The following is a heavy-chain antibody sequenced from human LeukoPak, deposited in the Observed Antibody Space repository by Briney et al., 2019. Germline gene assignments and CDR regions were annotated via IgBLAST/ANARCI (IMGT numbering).Heavy chain of an antibody. CDR3: ASYCSGGSCYREFDY. D-gene: IGHD2-15*01. J-gene: IGHJ4*02. CDR2: IIPIFGTA. CDR1: GGTFSSYA. Sequence: ASVKVSCKASGGTFSSYAISWVRQAPGQGLEWMGGIIPIFGTANYAQKFQGRVTITADKSTSTAYMELSSLRSEDTAVYYCASYCSGGSCYREFDYWGQGTLVTVSS. V-gene: IGHV1-69*06.